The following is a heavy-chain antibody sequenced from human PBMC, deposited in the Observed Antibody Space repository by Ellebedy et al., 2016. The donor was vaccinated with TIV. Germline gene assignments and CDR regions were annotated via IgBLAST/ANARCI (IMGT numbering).Heavy chain of an antibody. Sequence: GESLKISCAASGFTFSHYWIFWVRHAPGKGLEWVSSISSSSSYIYYADSVKGRFTISRDNAKNSLYLQMNSLRAEDTAVYYCARVYYGMDVWGQGTTVTVSS. J-gene: IGHJ6*02. CDR2: ISSSSSYI. CDR3: ARVYYGMDV. CDR1: GFTFSHYW. V-gene: IGHV3-21*04.